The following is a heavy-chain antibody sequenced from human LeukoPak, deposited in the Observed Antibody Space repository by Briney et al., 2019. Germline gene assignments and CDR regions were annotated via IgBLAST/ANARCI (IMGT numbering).Heavy chain of an antibody. J-gene: IGHJ4*01. CDR3: AREWVPTSPDYFDY. Sequence: SETLSLTCTVSGGSISSDYWSWIRQPAARGLEWIGRIYTGGSTTHYNPSLKSRVSMSVDTSKNQFSLKLSSVTAADTAVYYCAREWVPTSPDYFDYWGHGILVTVSS. CDR2: IYTGGST. V-gene: IGHV4-4*07. D-gene: IGHD1-26*01. CDR1: GGSISSDY.